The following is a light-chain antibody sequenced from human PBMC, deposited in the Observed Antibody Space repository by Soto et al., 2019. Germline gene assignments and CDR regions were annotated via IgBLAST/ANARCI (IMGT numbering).Light chain of an antibody. CDR1: KLGDKY. CDR3: QAWDSSTFYV. Sequence: SYELTQPPSVSVSPGQTASITCSGDKLGDKYACWYQQRPGQSPVLVIYQNTKRPSGIPERFSGSNSGNTATLTISGIQSMDEADYYCQAWDSSTFYVFGTGTKVNVL. V-gene: IGLV3-1*01. J-gene: IGLJ1*01. CDR2: QNT.